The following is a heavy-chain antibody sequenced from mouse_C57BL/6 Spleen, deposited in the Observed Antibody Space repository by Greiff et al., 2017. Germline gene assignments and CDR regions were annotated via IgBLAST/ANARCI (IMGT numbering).Heavy chain of an antibody. CDR1: GYTFTSYW. J-gene: IGHJ2*01. CDR2: IHPNSGST. D-gene: IGHD2-4*01. V-gene: IGHV1-64*01. CDR3: ARFGIYYDDDFDD. Sequence: VQLQQSGAELLKPGASVKLSCKASGYTFTSYWMHWVKQRPGQGLEWIGMIHPNSGSTNYNEKFKSKATLTVDKSSSTAYMQLSSLTSEDSAVYCGARFGIYYDDDFDDWGQGTTLTVSS.